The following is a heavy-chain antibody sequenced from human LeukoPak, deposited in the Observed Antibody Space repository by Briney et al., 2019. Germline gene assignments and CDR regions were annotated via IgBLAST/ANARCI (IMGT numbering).Heavy chain of an antibody. V-gene: IGHV5-51*01. Sequence: GESLKISCKGSGXSFTSYWIGWVRQMPGKGLEWMGIIYPGDSDTRYSPSFQGQVTISADKSISTAYLQWSSLKASDTAMYYCARAPYSDYVPFDYWGQGTLVTVSS. J-gene: IGHJ4*02. CDR1: GXSFTSYW. CDR2: IYPGDSDT. CDR3: ARAPYSDYVPFDY. D-gene: IGHD4-11*01.